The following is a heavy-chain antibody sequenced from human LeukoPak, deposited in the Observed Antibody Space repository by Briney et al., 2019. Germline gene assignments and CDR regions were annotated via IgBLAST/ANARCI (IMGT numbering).Heavy chain of an antibody. CDR1: GGSISSGDYY. J-gene: IGHJ4*02. Sequence: SETLSLTCTVSGGSISSGDYYWNWFRQHPGKGLEWIGYMHYSGISNYNPSLKSRVTIPVDTSKRQFSLNLSSVTAADTAVYYCTRAPTHYHGSGSYYGYFDYWGQGTLVTVSS. CDR2: MHYSGIS. CDR3: TRAPTHYHGSGSYYGYFDY. V-gene: IGHV4-31*03. D-gene: IGHD3-10*01.